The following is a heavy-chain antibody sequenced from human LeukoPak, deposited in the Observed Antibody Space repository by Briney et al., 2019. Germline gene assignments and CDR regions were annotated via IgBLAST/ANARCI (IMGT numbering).Heavy chain of an antibody. CDR3: AREPPVGATWAYYYGMDV. D-gene: IGHD1-26*01. Sequence: SETLSRTCTVSGGSISSYYWSWIRQPPGKGLEWIGRIYTSGSTNYNPSLKSRVTMSVDTSKNQFSLKLSSVTAADTAVYYCAREPPVGATWAYYYGMDVWGQGTTVTVSS. CDR1: GGSISSYY. V-gene: IGHV4-4*07. J-gene: IGHJ6*02. CDR2: IYTSGST.